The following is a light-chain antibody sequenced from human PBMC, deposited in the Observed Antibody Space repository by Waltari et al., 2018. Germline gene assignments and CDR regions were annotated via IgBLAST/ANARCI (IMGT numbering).Light chain of an antibody. CDR1: QSVSSN. J-gene: IGKJ2*01. Sequence: EIVMTQSPATLSVSPGERATLSCRASQSVSSNLAWYQQKPGQAPRLLIYGASTRATGIPARFSGSGSGTEFTLTISSLQSEDFAVYYCQHYDNSPRMYTFGQGTKLEIK. CDR2: GAS. V-gene: IGKV3-15*01. CDR3: QHYDNSPRMYT.